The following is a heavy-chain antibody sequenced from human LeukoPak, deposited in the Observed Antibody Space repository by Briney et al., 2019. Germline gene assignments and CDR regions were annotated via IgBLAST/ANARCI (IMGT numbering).Heavy chain of an antibody. CDR2: INSGGSAI. CDR3: ARGGSYVHY. Sequence: PGGSLILSCAASGFTFNSYEMNWVRQAPGKGLEWVSYINSGGSAIYYADSVKGRFTISRDNAKNSLYLQMNSLRADDTAVYYCARGGSYVHYWGQGTLVTVSS. J-gene: IGHJ4*02. V-gene: IGHV3-48*03. CDR1: GFTFNSYE. D-gene: IGHD1-26*01.